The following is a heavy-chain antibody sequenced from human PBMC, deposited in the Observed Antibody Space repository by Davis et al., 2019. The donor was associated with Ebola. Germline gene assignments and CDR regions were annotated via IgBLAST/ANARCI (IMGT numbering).Heavy chain of an antibody. V-gene: IGHV3-23*01. Sequence: GESLKISCAASGFTFSSYAMMSWVRQAPGKGLEWVSAISASGGRTYYADSVKGRFTTSRDNSKNTLFLHMNILRAEDTAVYYCARDIYPGDYYYYHYGLDVWGQGTTVTVSS. CDR1: GFTFSSYA. J-gene: IGHJ6*02. D-gene: IGHD3-3*01. CDR2: ISASGGRT. CDR3: ARDIYPGDYYYYHYGLDV.